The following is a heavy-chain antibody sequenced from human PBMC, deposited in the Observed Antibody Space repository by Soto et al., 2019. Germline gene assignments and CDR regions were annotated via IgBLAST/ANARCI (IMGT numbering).Heavy chain of an antibody. Sequence: PSETLSLTCAVSGGSISSGGYSWSWIRQPPGKGLEWIGYIYHSGSTYYNPSLKSRVTISVDTSKNQFSLKLSSVTAADTAVYYCARDRGTPGSFDPWGQGTLVTVSS. CDR2: IYHSGST. V-gene: IGHV4-30-2*01. CDR1: GGSISSGGYS. CDR3: ARDRGTPGSFDP. J-gene: IGHJ5*02. D-gene: IGHD1-7*01.